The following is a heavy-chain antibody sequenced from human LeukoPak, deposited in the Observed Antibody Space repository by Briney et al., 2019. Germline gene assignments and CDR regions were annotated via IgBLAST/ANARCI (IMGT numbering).Heavy chain of an antibody. D-gene: IGHD2-21*02. CDR1: GGSISSYY. CDR2: IYYSGST. CDR3: ARAAEGTALAYCGGDCYPPVDY. Sequence: SETLSLTCTDSGGSISSYYWSWIRQPPGKGLEWIGYIYYSGSTNYNPSLKSRVTISVDTSKNQFSLKLSSVTAADTAVYYCARAAEGTALAYCGGDCYPPVDYWGQGTLVTVSS. V-gene: IGHV4-59*01. J-gene: IGHJ4*02.